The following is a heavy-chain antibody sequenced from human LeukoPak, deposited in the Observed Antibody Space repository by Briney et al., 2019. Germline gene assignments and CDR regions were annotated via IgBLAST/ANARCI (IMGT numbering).Heavy chain of an antibody. V-gene: IGHV1-46*01. CDR1: GYTFTNNY. CDR2: IYPRDGST. J-gene: IGHJ4*02. CDR3: ARDQEGFDY. Sequence: ASVKVSCKASGYTFTNNYLHWVRQAPGQRLEWMGMIYPRDGSTSYAQNFQGRVTVTRDTSTTTVHMELGGLRSEDTAVYYCARDQEGFDYWGQGTVVTVSS.